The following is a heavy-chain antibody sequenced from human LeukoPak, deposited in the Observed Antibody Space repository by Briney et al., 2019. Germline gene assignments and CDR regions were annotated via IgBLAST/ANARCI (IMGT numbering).Heavy chain of an antibody. CDR2: INSDGSST. V-gene: IGHV3-74*01. J-gene: IGHJ6*03. CDR3: ARARGYYYYMDV. CDR1: GFTFSSYW. Sequence: PGGSLRLSCAASGFTFSSYWMHWVRQAPGKGLVWVSRINSDGSSTSYADSVKGRFTISRDNAKNTLYLQMNSLRVEDTAVYYCARARGYYYYMDVWGKGTTVTVSS.